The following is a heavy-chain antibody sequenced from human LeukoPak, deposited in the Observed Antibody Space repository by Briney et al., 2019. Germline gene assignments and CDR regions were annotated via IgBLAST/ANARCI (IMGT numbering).Heavy chain of an antibody. CDR1: GFTFSGSA. CDR3: TPHYGSGSVQWASDI. D-gene: IGHD3-10*01. CDR2: IRSKANSYAT. V-gene: IGHV3-73*01. J-gene: IGHJ3*02. Sequence: GGSLRLSCAASGFTFSGSAMHWVRQASGKGLEWVGRIRSKANSYATAYAASVKGRFTISRDDSKNTAYLQMNSLKTEDTAVYYCTPHYGSGSVQWASDIWGQGTMVTVSS.